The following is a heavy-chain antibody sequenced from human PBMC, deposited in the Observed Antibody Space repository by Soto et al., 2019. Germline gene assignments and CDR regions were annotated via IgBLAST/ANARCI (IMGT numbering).Heavy chain of an antibody. D-gene: IGHD2-2*01. Sequence: QVQLVQSGAEVKKPGSSVKVSCKASGGTFSSYAISWVRQAPGQGLEWMGGIIPIFGTANYAQKFQGRVTITADESTSTAYMELSSLRSEDTAVYYWARGDVLVPDDPFPYYYYGMDVWGQGTTVTLSS. V-gene: IGHV1-69*01. CDR3: ARGDVLVPDDPFPYYYYGMDV. CDR1: GGTFSSYA. J-gene: IGHJ6*02. CDR2: IIPIFGTA.